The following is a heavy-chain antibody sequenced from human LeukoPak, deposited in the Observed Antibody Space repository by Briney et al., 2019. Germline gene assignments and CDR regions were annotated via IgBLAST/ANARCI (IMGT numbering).Heavy chain of an antibody. CDR1: GFTFDRHT. Sequence: GGSLRLSCAASGFTFDRHTMHWVRQPPGKGPEWVSLIGWDGTNIDYADSVKGRFTISRDNAKNSLYLQMNSLRAEDTAVYYCARDGRGAIDIWGQGTMVTVSS. V-gene: IGHV3-43*01. CDR2: IGWDGTNI. D-gene: IGHD3-10*01. CDR3: ARDGRGAIDI. J-gene: IGHJ3*02.